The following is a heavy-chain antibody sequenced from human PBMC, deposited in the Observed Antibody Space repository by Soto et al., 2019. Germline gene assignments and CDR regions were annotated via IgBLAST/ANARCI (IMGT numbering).Heavy chain of an antibody. CDR2: VNPNSGNT. CDR1: GYTFTSYD. J-gene: IGHJ2*01. CDR3: ARRRYGDLVWYFEL. D-gene: IGHD4-17*01. V-gene: IGHV1-8*01. Sequence: QVQLVQSGAEVKKPGASVKVSCKASGYTFTSYDINWVRQATGQGLEWMGWVNPNSGNTGYAQKFQGRVTMTRNTSISTAYMEVSSLRAEDTAVYYCARRRYGDLVWYFELWGRGTLVTVSS.